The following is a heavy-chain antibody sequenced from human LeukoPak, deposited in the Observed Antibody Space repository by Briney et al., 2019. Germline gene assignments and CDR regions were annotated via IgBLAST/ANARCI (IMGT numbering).Heavy chain of an antibody. V-gene: IGHV4-39*01. Sequence: SETLSLTCTVSGDSISSYYWRWIRQPPGKGRKWIGSIYYSGSTYYNPSLKSRVTISVDTSKNQFSLKLSSVTAADTAVYYCATQGRSTQVFQVWGQGTLVTVSS. CDR1: GDSISSYY. CDR3: ATQGRSTQVFQV. D-gene: IGHD2-8*01. J-gene: IGHJ4*02. CDR2: IYYSGST.